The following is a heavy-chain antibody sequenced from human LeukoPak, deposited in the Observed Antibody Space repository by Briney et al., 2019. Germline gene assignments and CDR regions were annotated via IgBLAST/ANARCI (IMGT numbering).Heavy chain of an antibody. D-gene: IGHD5-12*01. J-gene: IGHJ5*02. CDR3: AKSLLENSGFDYNWFDP. CDR2: ISGGGGST. V-gene: IGHV3-23*01. Sequence: YPGGSLRLSCAASGSIFNNYAMNWVRQAPGGVLEWVSVISGGGGSTYYAESVMGRFTISRDNSKNTLYLQMNSLRVEDTAVYYCAKSLLENSGFDYNWFDPWGQGTLVTVSS. CDR1: GSIFNNYA.